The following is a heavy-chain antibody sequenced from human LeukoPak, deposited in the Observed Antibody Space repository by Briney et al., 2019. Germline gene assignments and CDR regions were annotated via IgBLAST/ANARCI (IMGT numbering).Heavy chain of an antibody. CDR2: INDGGGIT. Sequence: GGSLRLSCVASGFTFRGYAMSWVRQAPGKGLEWVSSINDGGGITYYADSVKGRFTISRDNSKNTLYLQMNSLRAEDTAVYYCAKDSLVIAVAGHFDYWGQGTLVTVSS. CDR3: AKDSLVIAVAGHFDY. CDR1: GFTFRGYA. V-gene: IGHV3-23*01. J-gene: IGHJ4*02. D-gene: IGHD6-19*01.